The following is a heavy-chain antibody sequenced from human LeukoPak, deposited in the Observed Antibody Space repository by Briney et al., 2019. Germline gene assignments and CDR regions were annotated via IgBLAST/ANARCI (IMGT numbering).Heavy chain of an antibody. D-gene: IGHD3-22*01. V-gene: IGHV4-59*01. CDR1: GGSISSYY. CDR2: IYYSGST. J-gene: IGHJ4*02. CDR3: ARSLHYYDSSGTGI. Sequence: PSETLSLTCTVSGGSISSYYWSWIRQPPGKGLEWIGYIYYSGSTNYNPSLKSRVTISVDTSKNQFSLKLSSVTAADTAVYYCARSLHYYDSSGTGIWGQGTLVTVSS.